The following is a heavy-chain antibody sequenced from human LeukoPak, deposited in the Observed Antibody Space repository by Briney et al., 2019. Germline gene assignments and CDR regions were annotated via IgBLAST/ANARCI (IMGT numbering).Heavy chain of an antibody. D-gene: IGHD5-12*01. CDR1: GGSISSYS. CDR2: VYHSRSI. J-gene: IGHJ4*02. CDR3: VSSYGGYVLDY. Sequence: SETLSLTCTVSGGSISSYSWNWIRQSPGKGLEWIGRVYHSRSINHNPSLKSRVTISVDTSKNQFSLNLSSVTAADTAVYYCVSSYGGYVLDYWGQGTLVIVSS. V-gene: IGHV4-59*01.